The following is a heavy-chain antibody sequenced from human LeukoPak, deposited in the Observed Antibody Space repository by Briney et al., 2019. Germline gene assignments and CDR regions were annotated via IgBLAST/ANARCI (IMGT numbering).Heavy chain of an antibody. CDR2: IIPIFGTA. CDR1: GGTFSSYA. Sequence: GASVKVSCKASGGTFSSYAISWVRQAPGQGLEWMGGIIPIFGTANYAQKFQGRVTITRNTSISTAYMELSSLRSEDTAVYYCARGRSRDYVWGSYRPFDYWGQGTLVTVSS. V-gene: IGHV1-69*05. CDR3: ARGRSRDYVWGSYRPFDY. D-gene: IGHD3-16*02. J-gene: IGHJ4*02.